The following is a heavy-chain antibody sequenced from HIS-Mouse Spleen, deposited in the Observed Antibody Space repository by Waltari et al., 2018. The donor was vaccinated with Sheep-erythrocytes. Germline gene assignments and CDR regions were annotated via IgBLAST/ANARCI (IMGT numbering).Heavy chain of an antibody. CDR1: GFTFSSYA. V-gene: IGHV3-23*01. CDR2: IRGSGGST. CDR3: AKETGFYDFWSGYYYYGMDV. Sequence: EVQLLESGGGLVQPGGSLRLSCAASGFTFSSYAMSWVRQAPGKGLEWVSGIRGSGGSTYYADSVKGRFTISRDNSKNTLYLQMNSLRAEDTAVYYCAKETGFYDFWSGYYYYGMDVWGQGTTVTVSS. D-gene: IGHD3-3*01. J-gene: IGHJ6*02.